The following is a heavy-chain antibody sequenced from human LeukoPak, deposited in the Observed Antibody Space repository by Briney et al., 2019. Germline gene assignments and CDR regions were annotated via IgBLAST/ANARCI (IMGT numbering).Heavy chain of an antibody. D-gene: IGHD3-22*01. Sequence: GSLRLSCAASGFTVSSNYMSWVRQAPGKGLEWVSVIYSGGSTYYADSVKGRFTISRDNSKNTLYLQMNSLRAEDTAVYYCARLLHYDSSGYSTNGYWGQGTLVTVSS. CDR3: ARLLHYDSSGYSTNGY. V-gene: IGHV3-53*01. CDR1: GFTVSSNY. CDR2: IYSGGST. J-gene: IGHJ4*02.